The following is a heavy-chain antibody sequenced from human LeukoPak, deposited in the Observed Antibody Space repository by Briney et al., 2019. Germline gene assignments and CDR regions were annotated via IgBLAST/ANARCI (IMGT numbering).Heavy chain of an antibody. D-gene: IGHD3-3*01. CDR1: GYTFTSYG. J-gene: IGHJ6*02. CDR2: ISAYNGNT. CDR3: ARWGSEYYDFWSGYYNRYYYNYGMDV. Sequence: VASVKVSCKASGYTFTSYGISWVRQAPGQGLEWMGWISAYNGNTNYAQKLQGRVTMTTDTSTSTAYMELRSLRSDDTAVYYCARWGSEYYDFWSGYYNRYYYNYGMDVWGQGTTVTVSS. V-gene: IGHV1-18*01.